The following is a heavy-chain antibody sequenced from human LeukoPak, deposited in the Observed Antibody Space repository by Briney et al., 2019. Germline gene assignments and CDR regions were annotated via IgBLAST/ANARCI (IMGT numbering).Heavy chain of an antibody. CDR2: ISGTGDST. Sequence: PGQSLRLSCAASGFTFRSYAMNWVRQAPGKGLDWVSGISGTGDSTYYADSVKGRFTISRDNSKNTLYLQMNSLRVEDTAVYYCAKVKDNSGWTIPPVLDYWGQETLVTVSS. J-gene: IGHJ4*02. V-gene: IGHV3-23*01. CDR3: AKVKDNSGWTIPPVLDY. D-gene: IGHD6-19*01. CDR1: GFTFRSYA.